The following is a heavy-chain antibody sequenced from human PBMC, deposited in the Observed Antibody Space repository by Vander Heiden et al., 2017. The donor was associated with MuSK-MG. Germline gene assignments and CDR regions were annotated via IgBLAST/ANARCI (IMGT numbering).Heavy chain of an antibody. D-gene: IGHD2-2*01. V-gene: IGHV4-34*01. CDR1: GGSFSGYY. J-gene: IGHJ5*02. CDR2: INHSGST. CDR3: ASGPHTQGYCSSTSCYADWFDP. Sequence: QVQLQQWGAGLLKPSETLSLTCAVYGGSFSGYYWSWIRQPPGKGLEWIGEINHSGSTNYNPSLKSRVTISVDTSKNQFSLKLSSVTAADTAVYYCASGPHTQGYCSSTSCYADWFDPWGQGTLVTVSS.